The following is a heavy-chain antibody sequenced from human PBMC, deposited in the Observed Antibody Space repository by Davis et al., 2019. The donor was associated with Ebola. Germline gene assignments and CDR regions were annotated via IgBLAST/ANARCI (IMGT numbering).Heavy chain of an antibody. V-gene: IGHV4-30-2*01. Sequence: SETLSLTCAVSGGSISSGGYSWSWIRQPPGKGLEWIGYIYHSGSTYYNLSLKSRVTISVDRSKNQFSLKLSSVTAADTAVYYCARGMTTLTTRWFDPWGQGTLVTVSS. D-gene: IGHD4-11*01. CDR2: IYHSGST. CDR3: ARGMTTLTTRWFDP. CDR1: GGSISSGGYS. J-gene: IGHJ5*02.